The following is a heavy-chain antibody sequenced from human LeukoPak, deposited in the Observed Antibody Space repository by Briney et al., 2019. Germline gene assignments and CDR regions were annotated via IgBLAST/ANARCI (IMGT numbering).Heavy chain of an antibody. CDR1: GYTFAGYY. CDR2: INSGDGGT. V-gene: IGHV1-46*01. J-gene: IGHJ4*02. Sequence: GASVKVSCKASGYTFAGYYMHWVRQAPGQGLEWMGAINSGDGGTTLPQKFQGRITLTRDTSTSTVYMELSSLRSEDTAVYYCARDAPYSGSYYASSYWGQGTLVTVSS. CDR3: ARDAPYSGSYYASSY. D-gene: IGHD1-26*01.